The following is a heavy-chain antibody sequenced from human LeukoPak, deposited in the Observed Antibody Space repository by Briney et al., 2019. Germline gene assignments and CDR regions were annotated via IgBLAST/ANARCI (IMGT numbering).Heavy chain of an antibody. CDR3: ASSSTSSNDYYYYMDV. CDR1: GYTFTSYD. Sequence: GASVKVSCKASGYTFTSYDINWLRQASGQGLEWMGWMNPNSGNTGYAQKFQGRVTITRNTSISTAYMELSSLRSEDTAVYYCASSSTSSNDYYYYMDVWGKGTTVTVSS. V-gene: IGHV1-8*01. CDR2: MNPNSGNT. J-gene: IGHJ6*03. D-gene: IGHD2-2*01.